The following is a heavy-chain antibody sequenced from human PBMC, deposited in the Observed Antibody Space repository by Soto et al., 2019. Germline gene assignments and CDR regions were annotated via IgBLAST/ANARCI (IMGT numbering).Heavy chain of an antibody. D-gene: IGHD4-4*01. V-gene: IGHV3-48*01. J-gene: IGHJ6*03. CDR3: ARGTVTTPDYYYYMDV. Sequence: GGSLRLSCAASGFTFSSYSMNWVRQAPGKGLEWVSYISSSSSSMYYADSVKGRFTISRDNAKNSLYLQMNSLRAEDTAVYYCARGTVTTPDYYYYMDVWGKGTTVTVSS. CDR1: GFTFSSYS. CDR2: ISSSSSSM.